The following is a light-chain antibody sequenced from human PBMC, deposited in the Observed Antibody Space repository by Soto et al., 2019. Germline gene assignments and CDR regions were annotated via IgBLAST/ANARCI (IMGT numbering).Light chain of an antibody. CDR1: NSDVGGYNY. CDR3: SSYAGSNNFEV. Sequence: QSALTQPPSASGSPGQSVTISCTGTNSDVGGYNYVSWYQQNPGKAPKLMIYEVSKRPSGVPDRFSGSKSGNTASLTVSGLXAEDEADYYCSSYAGSNNFEVFGTGTKVTVL. CDR2: EVS. J-gene: IGLJ1*01. V-gene: IGLV2-8*01.